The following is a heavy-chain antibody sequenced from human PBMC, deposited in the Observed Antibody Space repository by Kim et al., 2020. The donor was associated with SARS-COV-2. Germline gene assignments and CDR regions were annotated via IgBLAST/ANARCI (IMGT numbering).Heavy chain of an antibody. Sequence: GGSLRLSCAASGFTVSSNYMSWVRQAPGKGLEWVSVIYSGGSTYYADSVKGRFTISRDNSKNTLYLQMNSLRAEDTAVYYCARRASYYDSSGYYADAFDIWGQGTMVTVSS. V-gene: IGHV3-53*01. CDR3: ARRASYYDSSGYYADAFDI. CDR2: IYSGGST. CDR1: GFTVSSNY. J-gene: IGHJ3*02. D-gene: IGHD3-22*01.